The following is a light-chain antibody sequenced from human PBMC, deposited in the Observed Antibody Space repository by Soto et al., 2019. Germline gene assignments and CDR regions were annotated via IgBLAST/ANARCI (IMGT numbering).Light chain of an antibody. V-gene: IGLV1-36*01. CDR1: NSNIGSNA. J-gene: IGLJ3*02. Sequence: QSVLTQSPSVSGAPRQSVNISCSGNNSNIGSNAVHWYQQLPGKAPKLLMYYNDMLPSGVSDRFSGSKSGTSASLAISGLRSEDEGHYYCATWDDRLTAWVFGGGTKVTVL. CDR3: ATWDDRLTAWV. CDR2: YND.